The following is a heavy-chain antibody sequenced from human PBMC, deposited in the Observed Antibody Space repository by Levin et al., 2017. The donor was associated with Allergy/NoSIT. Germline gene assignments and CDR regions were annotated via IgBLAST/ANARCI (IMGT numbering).Heavy chain of an antibody. J-gene: IGHJ4*02. CDR2: INSDGSYT. CDR3: SRPGPYSGWYED. V-gene: IGHV3-74*01. CDR1: GFTFSSYW. D-gene: IGHD6-19*01. Sequence: SGGSLRLSCAASGFTFSSYWMHWVRQAPGKGLVWVSRINSDGSYTSYADSVKGRVTISRDNAKNTLYLQMNSLRAEDTAVYYCSRPGPYSGWYEDWGQGTLVTVSS.